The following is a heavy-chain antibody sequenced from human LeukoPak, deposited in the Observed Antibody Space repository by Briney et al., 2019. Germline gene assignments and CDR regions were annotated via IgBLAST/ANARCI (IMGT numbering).Heavy chain of an antibody. D-gene: IGHD2-21*01. Sequence: GGSLRLSCAASGFTFSSYAMSWVRQAPGKGLEWVSAISGSGGSTYYADSVKGRFTISRDNSKNTLYLQMNSLRAEDTAVYYCAKDGLAYCGGDCYSDYYYYYMDVWGKGTTVTVSS. V-gene: IGHV3-23*01. CDR2: ISGSGGST. J-gene: IGHJ6*03. CDR3: AKDGLAYCGGDCYSDYYYYYMDV. CDR1: GFTFSSYA.